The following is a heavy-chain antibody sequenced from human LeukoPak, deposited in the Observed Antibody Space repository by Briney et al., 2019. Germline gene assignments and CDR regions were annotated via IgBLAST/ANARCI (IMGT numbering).Heavy chain of an antibody. CDR1: GDSIRSYY. J-gene: IGHJ3*01. Sequence: KPSETLPLTCTVSGDSIRSYYWSWIRQPPGKGLEWIGYIYYSGSTNYNPSLKSRVTISIDTSKKQFSLRLSSVTAADTAVYFCAYSGSYGEAFNFWGQGTVVTVSS. CDR2: IYYSGST. CDR3: AYSGSYGEAFNF. D-gene: IGHD1-26*01. V-gene: IGHV4-59*01.